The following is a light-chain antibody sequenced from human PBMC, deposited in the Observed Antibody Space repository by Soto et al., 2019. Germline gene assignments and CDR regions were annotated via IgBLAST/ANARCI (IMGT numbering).Light chain of an antibody. CDR2: QAS. CDR1: QSIGRW. CDR3: LQYNSYS. J-gene: IGKJ2*01. Sequence: DIQMTQSPSTLSASVGDRVTITCRASQSIGRWLAWYQQKPGKAPTLLISQASTLQGGVPSRFSGRGSGTEFTLPIDSLQPEDFATYYCLQYNSYSFGQGT. V-gene: IGKV1-5*03.